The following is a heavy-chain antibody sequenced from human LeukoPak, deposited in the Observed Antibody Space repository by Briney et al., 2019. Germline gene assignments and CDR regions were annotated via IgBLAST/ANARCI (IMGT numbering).Heavy chain of an antibody. CDR3: AREYYYDSSGYRGYFDY. CDR1: GFTFSSYA. V-gene: IGHV3-30-3*01. CDR2: ISNDGNNK. J-gene: IGHJ4*02. Sequence: QPGRSLRLSCAASGFTFSSYAMHWVRQAPGKGLEWVAAISNDGNNKYYADSVKGRFTISRDNSKNTLYLQMNSLRAEDTAVYYCAREYYYDSSGYRGYFDYWGQGTLVTVSS. D-gene: IGHD3-22*01.